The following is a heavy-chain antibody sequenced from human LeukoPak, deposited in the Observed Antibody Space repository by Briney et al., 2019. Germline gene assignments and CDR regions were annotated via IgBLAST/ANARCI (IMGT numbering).Heavy chain of an antibody. CDR1: GFTFSSYA. V-gene: IGHV3-23*01. D-gene: IGHD3-22*01. CDR3: AKGSYYDSSGSFYFDY. Sequence: GGSLRLSCAASGFTFSSYAMSWVRKAPGKGLEWVSGISGSGDSTYYADSVKGRFTISRDNSKNTLYVQVNSLGTEDTAAYYCAKGSYYDSSGSFYFDYWGQGTLVTVSS. CDR2: ISGSGDST. J-gene: IGHJ4*02.